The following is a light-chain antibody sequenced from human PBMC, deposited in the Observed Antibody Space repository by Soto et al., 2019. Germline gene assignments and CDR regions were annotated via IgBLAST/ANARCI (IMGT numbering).Light chain of an antibody. J-gene: IGLJ2*01. CDR1: SSDVGGYNY. CDR3: SSNAGSNNLV. V-gene: IGLV2-8*01. CDR2: EVT. Sequence: QSALTQPPSASGSPEQSVTISCTGTSSDVGGYNYVSWYQQLPGKAPKLMIYEVTKRPSGVPDRFSGSKSGNTASLTVSGLQAEDEADYYCSSNAGSNNLVFGGGTQLTVL.